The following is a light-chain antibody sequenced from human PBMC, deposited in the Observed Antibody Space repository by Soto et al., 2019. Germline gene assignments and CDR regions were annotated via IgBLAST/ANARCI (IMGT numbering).Light chain of an antibody. V-gene: IGKV3-15*01. Sequence: EIVMTQSPVTVSLSLGETATLSCWASQTVTNSYVAWYQQKPGQAPRLLISGASTRAARIPVRFRGFGFGTDFTLTISSLQSEDFAVYYCQQYSDWPLTFGGGTKLEIK. J-gene: IGKJ4*01. CDR1: QTVTNS. CDR3: QQYSDWPLT. CDR2: GAS.